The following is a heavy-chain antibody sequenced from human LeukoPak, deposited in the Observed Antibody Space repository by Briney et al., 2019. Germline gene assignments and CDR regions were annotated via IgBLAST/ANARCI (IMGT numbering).Heavy chain of an antibody. D-gene: IGHD3-3*01. CDR3: ARQGYYVYYYYYYMDV. J-gene: IGHJ6*03. CDR2: IYYSGST. CDR1: GGSISSSSYY. Sequence: SETLSHTCTASGGSISSSSYYWGWVRQPPRGGRGWLGSIYYSGSTYYNPSLKSRVTISVDTSKNQFSLKLSSVTAADTAVYYCARQGYYVYYYYYYMDVWGKGTTVTVSS. V-gene: IGHV4-39*01.